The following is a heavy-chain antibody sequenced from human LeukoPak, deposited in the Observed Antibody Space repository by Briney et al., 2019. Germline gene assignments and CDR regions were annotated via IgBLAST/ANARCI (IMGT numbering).Heavy chain of an antibody. Sequence: GGSLRLSRAASGFTFSSYSTNWVRQAPGKGLEWVSSISSSSSYIYYADSVKGRFTISRDNAKNSLYLQMNSLRAEDTAVYYCARVIDDAFDIWGQGTMVTVSS. J-gene: IGHJ3*02. CDR1: GFTFSSYS. D-gene: IGHD2-21*01. V-gene: IGHV3-21*01. CDR3: ARVIDDAFDI. CDR2: ISSSSSYI.